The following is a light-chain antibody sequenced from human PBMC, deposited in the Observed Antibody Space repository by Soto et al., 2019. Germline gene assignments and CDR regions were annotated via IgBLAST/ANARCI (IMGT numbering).Light chain of an antibody. J-gene: IGKJ4*01. CDR2: GAS. CDR1: QSVSSSY. CDR3: QQYDSSPPLT. V-gene: IGKV3-20*01. Sequence: EIVLTQSPGTLSLSPGERATLSCRASQSVSSSYLAWYQQKPGQAPRLLIYGASSRATGIPDRCSGSGSGTDFTITISRLEPEDFAVYYCQQYDSSPPLTFGGGTKVEIK.